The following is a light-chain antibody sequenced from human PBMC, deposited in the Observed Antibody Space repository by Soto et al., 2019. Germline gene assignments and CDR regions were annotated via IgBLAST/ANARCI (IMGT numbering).Light chain of an antibody. Sequence: QSALTQPPSASGSPGQSVTISCTGTSSDVGAYNYVSWYQQYPGKAPKLMIYEVSKRPSGVPDRFSVSKSGKTASLTVSGLQPEDQDDYYCTSYAGSDIWVFGGGTKLTVL. V-gene: IGLV2-8*01. CDR1: SSDVGAYNY. J-gene: IGLJ3*02. CDR2: EVS. CDR3: TSYAGSDIWV.